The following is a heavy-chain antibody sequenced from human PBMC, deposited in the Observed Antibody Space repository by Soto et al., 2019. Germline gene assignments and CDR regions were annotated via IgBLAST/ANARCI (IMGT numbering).Heavy chain of an antibody. V-gene: IGHV3-23*01. CDR1: GLTFSSYA. Sequence: GGSLRLSCAASGLTFSSYAMSWVRQAPGKGLEWVSAISGSGGSTYYADSVKGRFTISRDNSKNTLYLQMNSLRAEDTAVYYCAKCSGYYRYFDYWGQGTLVTVSS. CDR3: AKCSGYYRYFDY. J-gene: IGHJ4*02. D-gene: IGHD3-22*01. CDR2: ISGSGGST.